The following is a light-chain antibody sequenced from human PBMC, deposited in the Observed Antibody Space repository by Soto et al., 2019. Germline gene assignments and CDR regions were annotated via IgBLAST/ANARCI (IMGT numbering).Light chain of an antibody. CDR3: SSYRAGGTVV. V-gene: IGLV2-14*03. CDR1: GSDVGGYRY. Sequence: QSALTQPASVSGSPGQSITVSCTGNGSDVGGYRYVSWYQQHPGKAPKLIIYDVATRPSGISDRISGSKSGNTASLTISGLQPEDEADYFCSSYRAGGTVVFGGGTKLTVL. CDR2: DVA. J-gene: IGLJ2*01.